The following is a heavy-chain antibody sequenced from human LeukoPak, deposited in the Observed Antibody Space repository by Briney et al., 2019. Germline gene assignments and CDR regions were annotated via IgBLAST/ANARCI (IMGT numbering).Heavy chain of an antibody. CDR2: ISAYNGNT. CDR1: GYTFTSYG. D-gene: IGHD2-15*01. V-gene: IGHV1-18*01. CDR3: ARELEYCSGGSCLFDY. Sequence: ASVKVSCKASGYTFTSYGISWVRQAPGQGLEWMGWISAYNGNTNYAQKLQGRVTMTTDTSTSTAYMELRSLRSDDTAVYYCARELEYCSGGSCLFDYWGQGTLVTVSS. J-gene: IGHJ4*02.